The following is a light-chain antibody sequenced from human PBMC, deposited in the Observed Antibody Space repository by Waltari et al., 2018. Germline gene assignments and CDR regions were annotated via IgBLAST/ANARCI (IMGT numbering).Light chain of an antibody. CDR2: RNE. CDR3: AAWDGSLRAWL. Sequence: QSVLTQPPSVAGTPGQRVTISCSGGGSNIGNNFLYWYQQLPGSAPKLLNRNEQRPSGVPYRFSGSKSGTSGALATSGVRSADEADYYCAAWDGSLRAWLFGGGTILTVL. CDR1: GSNIGNNF. V-gene: IGLV1-47*01. J-gene: IGLJ3*02.